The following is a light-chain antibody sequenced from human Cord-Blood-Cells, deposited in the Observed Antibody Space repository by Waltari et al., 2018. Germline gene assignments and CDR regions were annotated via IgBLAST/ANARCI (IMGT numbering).Light chain of an antibody. CDR1: SSDVGGYHY. CDR2: DVS. CDR3: SSYTTSSTGG. J-gene: IGLJ3*02. Sequence: SPGQSITISCTGTSSDVGGYHYVSWYQQHPGKAPKLLIYDVSNRPSGVSNRFSGSKSGNTASLTISGLQAEGEADYYCSSYTTSSTGGFGGGPKLTAL. V-gene: IGLV2-14*03.